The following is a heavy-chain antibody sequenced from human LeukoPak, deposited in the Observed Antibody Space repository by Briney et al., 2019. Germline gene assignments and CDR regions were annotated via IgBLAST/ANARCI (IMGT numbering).Heavy chain of an antibody. J-gene: IGHJ4*02. CDR3: ASYGGTSGKYYFEH. Sequence: GGSLRLSCAASEFTFSNAWMNWVRQTPGKGLEWVGRIKTKTDDGTSDCAAPVKGRFTISRDDSKNTLYLHMSSLKTEGTAVYYCASYGGTSGKYYFEHWGQGTLVTVSS. V-gene: IGHV3-15*01. CDR1: EFTFSNAW. CDR2: IKTKTDDGTS. D-gene: IGHD4-23*01.